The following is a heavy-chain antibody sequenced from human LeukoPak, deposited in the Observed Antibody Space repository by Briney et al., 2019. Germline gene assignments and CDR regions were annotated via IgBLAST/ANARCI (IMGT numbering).Heavy chain of an antibody. V-gene: IGHV3-21*01. CDR2: ISSSSSYI. CDR1: GFTFSSYA. CDR3: ARGQGFWSGYSDY. Sequence: GGSLRLSCAASGFTFSSYAMSWVRQAPGKGLEWVSSISSSSSYIYYADSVKGRFTISRDNAKNSLYLQMNSLRAEDTAVYYCARGQGFWSGYSDYWGQGTLVTVSS. D-gene: IGHD3-3*01. J-gene: IGHJ4*02.